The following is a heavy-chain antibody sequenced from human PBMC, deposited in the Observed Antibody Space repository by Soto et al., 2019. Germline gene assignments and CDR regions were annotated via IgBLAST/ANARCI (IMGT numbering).Heavy chain of an antibody. Sequence: PSETLSLTCTVSGGSLSSGAYYCSWIRQHPGKGLEWIGYIYYSGSTYYNPSLKSRVTISVDTSKNQFSLKLSSVTAADTAVYYCARAAGSSWFGLDAFDIWGQGTMVTVSS. D-gene: IGHD6-13*01. J-gene: IGHJ3*02. V-gene: IGHV4-31*03. CDR3: ARAAGSSWFGLDAFDI. CDR2: IYYSGST. CDR1: GGSLSSGAYY.